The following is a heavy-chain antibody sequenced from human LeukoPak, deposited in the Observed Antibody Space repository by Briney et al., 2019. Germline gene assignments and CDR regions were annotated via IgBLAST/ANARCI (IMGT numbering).Heavy chain of an antibody. D-gene: IGHD5-24*01. CDR2: INHSGST. CDR3: ARRQRWLHAPDY. Sequence: SETLSLTCAVYGGSFSGYYWSWIRQPPGKGLEWIGEINHSGSTNYNPSLKSRVTISVDTPKNQFSLKLSSVTAADTAVYYCARRQRWLHAPDYWGQGTLVTVSS. V-gene: IGHV4-34*01. J-gene: IGHJ4*02. CDR1: GGSFSGYY.